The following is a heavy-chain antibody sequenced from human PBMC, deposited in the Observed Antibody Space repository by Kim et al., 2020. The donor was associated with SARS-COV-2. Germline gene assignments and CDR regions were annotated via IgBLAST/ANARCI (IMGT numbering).Heavy chain of an antibody. CDR3: AGDPRGLAIGYFDS. CDR2: LSHGGST. CDR1: GYSISGDYS. V-gene: IGHV4-38-2*02. D-gene: IGHD3-10*01. Sequence: SETLSLTCTVSGYSISGDYSWGWIRQPPGKGLEWIGSLSHGGSTYYNPSLKSRLTISVDTSKSQLSLKLNSVTAADTAVYYCAGDPRGLAIGYFDSWGQGTLVTVSS. J-gene: IGHJ4*02.